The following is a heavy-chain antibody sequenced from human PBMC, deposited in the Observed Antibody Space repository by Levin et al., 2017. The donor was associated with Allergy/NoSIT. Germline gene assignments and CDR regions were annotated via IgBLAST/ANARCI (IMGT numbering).Heavy chain of an antibody. CDR3: ARHARRITFGGVRDGMDV. Sequence: GESLKISCKGSGYSFTSYWIGWVRQMPGKGLEWMGIIYPGDSDTRYSPSFQGQVTISADKSISTAYLQWSSLKASDTAMYYCARHARRITFGGVRDGMDVWGQGTTVTVSS. V-gene: IGHV5-51*01. J-gene: IGHJ6*02. D-gene: IGHD3-16*01. CDR1: GYSFTSYW. CDR2: IYPGDSDT.